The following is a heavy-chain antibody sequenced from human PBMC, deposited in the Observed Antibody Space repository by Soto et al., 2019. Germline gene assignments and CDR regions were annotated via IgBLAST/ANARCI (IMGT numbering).Heavy chain of an antibody. Sequence: SETLSLTCTVSGGSISSSSYYWGWIRQPPGKGLEWIGSIYYSGSTYYNPSLKSRVTISVDTSKNQFSLKLSSVTAADTAVYYCARHETTVTDAFDIWGQGTMVTVSS. D-gene: IGHD4-17*01. V-gene: IGHV4-39*01. CDR2: IYYSGST. CDR1: GGSISSSSYY. CDR3: ARHETTVTDAFDI. J-gene: IGHJ3*02.